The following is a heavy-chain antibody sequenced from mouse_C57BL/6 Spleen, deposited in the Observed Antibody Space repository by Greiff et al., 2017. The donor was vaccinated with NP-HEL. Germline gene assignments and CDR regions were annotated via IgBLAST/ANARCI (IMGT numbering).Heavy chain of an antibody. Sequence: DVMLVESGGGLVKPGGSLKLSCAASGFTFSDYGMHWVRQAPEKGLEWVAYISSGSSIIYYADTVKGRFTISRDNAKNTLFLQMTSLRSEDTAMYYGARDGGYAMDYWGQGTSVTVSS. CDR1: GFTFSDYG. J-gene: IGHJ4*01. V-gene: IGHV5-17*01. CDR2: ISSGSSII. CDR3: ARDGGYAMDY.